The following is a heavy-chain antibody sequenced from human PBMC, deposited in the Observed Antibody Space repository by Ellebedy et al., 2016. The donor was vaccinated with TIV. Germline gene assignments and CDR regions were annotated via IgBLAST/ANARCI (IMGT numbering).Heavy chain of an antibody. J-gene: IGHJ3*02. D-gene: IGHD1-26*01. CDR2: ILGHGLDI. V-gene: IGHV3-21*06. CDR1: GFTFSPYT. Sequence: PGGSLRLSCAASGFTFSPYTMTWVRQAPGKGLEWVSSILGHGLDIKSADSLKDRFTTSRDNAKNSLYLQMNSLRDEDTAVYYCARGGGERLRYAFDIWGHGTLVTVSS. CDR3: ARGGGERLRYAFDI.